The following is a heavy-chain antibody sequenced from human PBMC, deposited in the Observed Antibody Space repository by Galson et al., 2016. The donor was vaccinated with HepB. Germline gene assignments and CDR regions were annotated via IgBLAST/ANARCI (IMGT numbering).Heavy chain of an antibody. CDR1: RFTFSRNA. J-gene: IGHJ3*02. CDR2: ISYDGRDK. V-gene: IGHV3-30-3*01. D-gene: IGHD4-17*01. Sequence: SLRLSCAASRFTFSRNAMHWVCQAPGKGLDWVAAISYDGRDKYYADSVKGRFTISRDNSRNMVYLEMNSLRPEDTAVYYCARDPYGDNDAFDIWGQGTMVSVSS. CDR3: ARDPYGDNDAFDI.